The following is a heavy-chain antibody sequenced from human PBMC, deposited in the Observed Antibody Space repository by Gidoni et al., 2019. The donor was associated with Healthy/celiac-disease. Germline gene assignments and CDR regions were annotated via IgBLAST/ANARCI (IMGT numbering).Heavy chain of an antibody. D-gene: IGHD6-13*01. J-gene: IGHJ6*02. Sequence: QVQLVQSGTEVKKPGSSVKVSCKASGGTFSRSAISWVRQAPGQGLEWMGGIIPIFGTANYAQKFQGRVTITADKSTSTAYMELSSLRSEDTAVYYCARDLQESYSSSWYGTYYYYGMDVWGQGTTVTVSS. CDR3: ARDLQESYSSSWYGTYYYYGMDV. V-gene: IGHV1-69*06. CDR1: GGTFSRSA. CDR2: IIPIFGTA.